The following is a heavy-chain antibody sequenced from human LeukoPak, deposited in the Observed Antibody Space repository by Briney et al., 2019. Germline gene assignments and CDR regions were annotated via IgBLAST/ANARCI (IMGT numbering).Heavy chain of an antibody. CDR3: ARFSARPGFDRPFNSLSFDP. D-gene: IGHD6-6*01. V-gene: IGHV4-39*01. Sequence: SETLSLTCTVSGGSISSSSYYWGWIRQPPGKGLEWIGSIYYSGSTYYNPSLKSRVTISVDTSKNQFSLKLSSVTAADTAVYYCARFSARPGFDRPFNSLSFDPWGQGTLVTVSS. J-gene: IGHJ5*02. CDR1: GGSISSSSYY. CDR2: IYYSGST.